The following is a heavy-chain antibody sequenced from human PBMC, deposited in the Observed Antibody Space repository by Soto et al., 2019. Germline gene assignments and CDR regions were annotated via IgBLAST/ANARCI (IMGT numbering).Heavy chain of an antibody. Sequence: SVKVSCKASGGTFSSYAISWVRQAPGQGLEWMGGIIPIFGTANYAQKFQGRVTITADESTSTAYMELSSLRSEDTALYYCARSFCSGRSCPEDMDVWGKGTTVTVSS. D-gene: IGHD2-15*01. CDR2: IIPIFGTA. CDR1: GGTFSSYA. V-gene: IGHV1-69*13. CDR3: ARSFCSGRSCPEDMDV. J-gene: IGHJ6*03.